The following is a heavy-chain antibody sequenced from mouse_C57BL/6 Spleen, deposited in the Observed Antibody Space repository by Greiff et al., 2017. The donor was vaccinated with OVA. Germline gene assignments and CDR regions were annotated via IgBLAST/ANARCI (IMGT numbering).Heavy chain of an antibody. D-gene: IGHD1-1*02. J-gene: IGHJ2*01. Sequence: QVQLQQSGAELVKPGASVKISCKASGYAFSSYWKNWVKQRPGKGLEWIGQIYPGDGDTNYNGKFKGKATLTADKSSSTAYMQLSSLTSEDSAVYYCAIEHYGLDYWGQGTTLTVSS. CDR2: IYPGDGDT. V-gene: IGHV1-80*01. CDR1: GYAFSSYW. CDR3: AIEHYGLDY.